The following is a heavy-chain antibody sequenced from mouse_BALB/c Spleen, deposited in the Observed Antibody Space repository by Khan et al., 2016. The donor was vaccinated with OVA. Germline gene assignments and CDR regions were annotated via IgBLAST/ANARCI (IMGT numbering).Heavy chain of an antibody. CDR3: ARVYGGDFDY. J-gene: IGHJ2*02. D-gene: IGHD1-1*01. CDR1: GYSITSDYA. CDR2: ISYSGNT. V-gene: IGHV3-2*02. Sequence: EVQLQESGPGLVKPSQSLSLTCTVTGYSITSDYAWNWIRQFPGNKLEWMGFISYSGNTKYNPSLKSRFSITRGTSKNQFFLQLNSVTTEDTATYYCARVYGGDFDYGGQGTSLTVSS.